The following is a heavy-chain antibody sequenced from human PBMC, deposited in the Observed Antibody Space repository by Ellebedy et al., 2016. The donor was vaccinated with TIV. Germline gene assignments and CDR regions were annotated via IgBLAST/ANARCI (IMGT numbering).Heavy chain of an antibody. CDR1: GFTLSSYS. J-gene: IGHJ4*02. V-gene: IGHV3-48*02. D-gene: IGHD3-10*01. CDR3: ARYGFGEYRSYFFDS. Sequence: GGSLRLSCAASGFTLSSYSMNWVRQAPGKGLEWVSYISGSSNTIYYADSVKGRFTIFRDNAKNSLYPQMNILRDEDTAVYYCARYGFGEYRSYFFDSWGQGTLVTVSS. CDR2: ISGSSNTI.